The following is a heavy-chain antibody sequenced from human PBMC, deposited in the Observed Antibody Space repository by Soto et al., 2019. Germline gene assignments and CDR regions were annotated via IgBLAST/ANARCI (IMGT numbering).Heavy chain of an antibody. J-gene: IGHJ6*02. D-gene: IGHD3-3*01. CDR1: GFTFSSYS. CDR2: ISSSSSTI. Sequence: GGSLSLSCAASGFTFSSYSMNWVRQAPGKGLEWVSYISSSSSTIYYADSVKGRFTISRDNAKNSLYLQMNSLRDEDTAVYYCARSGIYDLWSGYYEYGMDVWGQGTTVTVSS. V-gene: IGHV3-48*02. CDR3: ARSGIYDLWSGYYEYGMDV.